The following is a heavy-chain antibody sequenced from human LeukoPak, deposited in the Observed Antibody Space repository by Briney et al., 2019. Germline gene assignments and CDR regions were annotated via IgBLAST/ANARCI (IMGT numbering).Heavy chain of an antibody. CDR1: GGSFSGYY. CDR3: ASSHPRYPFDY. Sequence: PSETLSLTCAVYGGSFSGYYWSWIRQPPGKGLEWIGEINHSGSTNYNPSLKSRVTISVDTSKNQFSLKLSSVTAADTAVYYCASSHPRYPFDYWGQGTLVTVSS. CDR2: INHSGST. J-gene: IGHJ4*02. V-gene: IGHV4-34*01. D-gene: IGHD3-9*01.